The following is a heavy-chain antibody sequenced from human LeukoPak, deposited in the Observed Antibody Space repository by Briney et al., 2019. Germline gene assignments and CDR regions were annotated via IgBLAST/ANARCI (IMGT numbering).Heavy chain of an antibody. CDR2: IYTSGST. V-gene: IGHV4-61*02. J-gene: IGHJ5*02. CDR1: GGSISSGSYY. D-gene: IGHD3-3*01. CDR3: AREVGGSIFGVVTNWFDP. Sequence: SQTLSLTCTVSGGSISSGSYYWSWIRQPAGKGLEWIGRIYTSGSTNYNPSLKSRVTILVDTSKNQFSLKLSSVTAADTAVYYCAREVGGSIFGVVTNWFDPWGQGTLVTVSS.